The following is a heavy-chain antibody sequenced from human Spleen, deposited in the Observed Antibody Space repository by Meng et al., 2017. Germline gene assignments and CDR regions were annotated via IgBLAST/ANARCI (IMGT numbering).Heavy chain of an antibody. CDR1: GFTVSSNY. D-gene: IGHD3-10*01. Sequence: GGSLRLSCAASGFTVSSNYMSWVRQAPGKGLEWVSVIYSGGGTNYADSVKGRFTISGDISKNTLYLQMNSLRTEDTAVYYCARGSARTFDIWGQGTMVTVSS. CDR3: ARGSARTFDI. CDR2: IYSGGGT. V-gene: IGHV3-66*02. J-gene: IGHJ3*02.